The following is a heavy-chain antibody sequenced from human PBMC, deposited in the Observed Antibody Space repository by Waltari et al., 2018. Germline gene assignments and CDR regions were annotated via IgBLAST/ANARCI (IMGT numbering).Heavy chain of an antibody. D-gene: IGHD3-3*01. CDR3: AKELDYDFWSGYYANGMDV. CDR2: ISGSGGST. Sequence: EVQLVESGGGLVQPGGSLRLSCAASGFTFSSYAMSWVRQAPGKGLEWVSAISGSGGSTDDADSVKGRFTISRDNSKNTLYLQMNSLRAEDTAVYYCAKELDYDFWSGYYANGMDVWGQGTTVTVSS. CDR1: GFTFSSYA. J-gene: IGHJ6*02. V-gene: IGHV3-23*04.